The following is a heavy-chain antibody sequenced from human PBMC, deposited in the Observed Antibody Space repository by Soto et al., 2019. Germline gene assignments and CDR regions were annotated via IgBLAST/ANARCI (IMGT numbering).Heavy chain of an antibody. CDR1: GFTFSSYG. CDR2: IWYDGSNK. CDR3: ARDSRSSSWFNLDRYYYGMDV. J-gene: IGHJ6*02. D-gene: IGHD6-13*01. V-gene: IGHV3-33*01. Sequence: LRLSCAASGFTFSSYGMHWVRQAPGKGLEWAAVIWYDGSNKYYADSVKGRFTISRDNSKNTLYLQMNSLRAEDTAVYYCARDSRSSSWFNLDRYYYGMDVWGQGTTVTVSS.